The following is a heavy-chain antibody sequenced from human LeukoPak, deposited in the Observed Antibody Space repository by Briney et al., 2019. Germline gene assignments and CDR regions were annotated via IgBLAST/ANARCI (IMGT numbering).Heavy chain of an antibody. CDR3: ATEALNFTMDAFDI. CDR2: IYYSGST. Sequence: SETLSLTCTVSGGSISSYYWSWIRQPPGKGLEWIGYIYYSGSTNYNPSLKSRVTISVDTSKNQFSLKLSSVTAADTAVYYCATEALNFTMDAFDIWGQGTMVTVSS. CDR1: GGSISSYY. D-gene: IGHD3-10*01. J-gene: IGHJ3*02. V-gene: IGHV4-59*01.